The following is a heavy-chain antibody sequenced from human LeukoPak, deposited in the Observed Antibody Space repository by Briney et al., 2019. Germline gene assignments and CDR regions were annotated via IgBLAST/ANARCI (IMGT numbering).Heavy chain of an antibody. CDR3: ARGDYGDYPLDY. V-gene: IGHV3-53*01. J-gene: IGHJ4*02. Sequence: GGSLTLSFTGSGFTVSSNSMSWLRQAPGKGVDGVSFIYSENTHYSDSVKGRFTISRDNSKNTLYLQMNSLRAEDTAVYYCARGDYGDYPLDYWGQGTLVTVSS. CDR2: IYSENT. D-gene: IGHD4-17*01. CDR1: GFTVSSNS.